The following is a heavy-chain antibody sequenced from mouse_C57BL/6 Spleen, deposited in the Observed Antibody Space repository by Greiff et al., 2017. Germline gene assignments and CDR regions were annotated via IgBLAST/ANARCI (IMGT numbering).Heavy chain of an antibody. D-gene: IGHD1-1*01. Sequence: EVKLMESGPGLVKPSQSLSLTCSVTGYSITSGYYWNWIRQFPGNKLEWMGYISYDGSNNYNPSLKNRISITRDTSKNQFFLKLNSVTTEDTATYYCARESLHYYGSSIYAMDYWGQGTSVTVSS. J-gene: IGHJ4*01. CDR1: GYSITSGYY. CDR2: ISYDGSN. V-gene: IGHV3-6*01. CDR3: ARESLHYYGSSIYAMDY.